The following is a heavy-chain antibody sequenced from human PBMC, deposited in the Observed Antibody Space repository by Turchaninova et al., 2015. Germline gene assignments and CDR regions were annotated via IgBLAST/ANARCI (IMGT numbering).Heavy chain of an antibody. J-gene: IGHJ4*02. CDR1: GFSLRTSGVG. Sequence: QITLKESGPTLVKPTQTLTLTCTFSGFSLRTSGVGVGWIRQPPGKARVWLALIYWEDDKRSSPSLKSRSTITKDTSKNQVVLTMTNMDPTDTATYYCAHYGSGSYDYWGQGTLVTVSS. CDR3: AHYGSGSYDY. D-gene: IGHD3-10*01. CDR2: IYWEDDK. V-gene: IGHV2-5*02.